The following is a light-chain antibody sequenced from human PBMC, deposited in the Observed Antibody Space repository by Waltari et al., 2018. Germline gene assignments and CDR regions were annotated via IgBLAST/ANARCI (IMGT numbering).Light chain of an antibody. CDR1: SRDVGNYKY. CDR3: SSYAGSNNRV. CDR2: DVS. Sequence: QSALTQPPSASGSPAQSVTISCTGTSRDVGNYKYVSWYQQHPGKAPKLMIYDVSQRPSGVPDRFSGSKSGNTASLTVSGLQAEDEADYYCSSYAGSNNRVFGGGTKLTVL. J-gene: IGLJ3*02. V-gene: IGLV2-8*01.